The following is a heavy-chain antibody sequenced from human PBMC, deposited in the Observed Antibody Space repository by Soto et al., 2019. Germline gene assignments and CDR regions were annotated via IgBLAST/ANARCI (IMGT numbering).Heavy chain of an antibody. CDR3: ARSWGGGYYYYGMDV. CDR1: GFNFSSYS. V-gene: IGHV3-21*01. Sequence: EVQLVESGGGLVKPGGSLRLSCAASGFNFSSYSMNWVRQAPGKGLEWVSSISSSSSYIYYADSVKGRFTISRDNAKNSLYLQMNSLRAEDTAVYYCARSWGGGYYYYGMDVWGQGTTVTVSS. D-gene: IGHD7-27*01. CDR2: ISSSSSYI. J-gene: IGHJ6*02.